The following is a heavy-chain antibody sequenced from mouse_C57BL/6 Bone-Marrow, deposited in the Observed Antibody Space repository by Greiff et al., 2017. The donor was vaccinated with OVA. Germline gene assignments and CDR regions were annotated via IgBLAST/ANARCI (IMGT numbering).Heavy chain of an antibody. V-gene: IGHV6-3*01. CDR1: GFTFSNYW. J-gene: IGHJ3*01. CDR2: IRLKSDNYAT. D-gene: IGHD4-1*01. CDR3: TGVNWAWFAY. Sequence: VQLKQSGGGLVQPGGSMKLSCVASGFTFSNYWMNWVRQSPEKGLEWVAQIRLKSDNYATHYAESVKGRFTISRDDSKSSVYLQMNNLRAEDTGIYYCTGVNWAWFAYWGQGTLVTVSA.